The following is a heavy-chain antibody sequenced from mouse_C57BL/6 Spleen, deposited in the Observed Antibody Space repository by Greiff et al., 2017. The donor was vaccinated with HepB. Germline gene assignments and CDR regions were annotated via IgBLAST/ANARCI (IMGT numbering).Heavy chain of an antibody. CDR2: IDPSDSET. Sequence: QVQLQQPGAELVRPGSSVKLSCKASGYTFTSYWMHWVKQRPIQGLEWIGNIDPSDSETHYNQKFKDKATLTVDKSSSTAYMQLSSLTSEDSAVYYCARSKDYYGSSHDYWGQGTTLTVSS. D-gene: IGHD1-1*01. J-gene: IGHJ2*01. V-gene: IGHV1-52*01. CDR1: GYTFTSYW. CDR3: ARSKDYYGSSHDY.